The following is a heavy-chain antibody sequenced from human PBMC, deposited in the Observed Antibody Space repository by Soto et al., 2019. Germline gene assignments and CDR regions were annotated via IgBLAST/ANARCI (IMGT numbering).Heavy chain of an antibody. J-gene: IGHJ6*02. D-gene: IGHD6-19*01. V-gene: IGHV3-9*01. Sequence: GGSLRLSCAASGFTLDDYSMHWVRQAPGKGLEWVSGISWNGDIIAYADSVKGRFTISRDNAKNSLYLQMNSLRAEDTAFYYCAKEWAGYSSGWHGLDVWGLGTTVTVSS. CDR1: GFTLDDYS. CDR3: AKEWAGYSSGWHGLDV. CDR2: ISWNGDII.